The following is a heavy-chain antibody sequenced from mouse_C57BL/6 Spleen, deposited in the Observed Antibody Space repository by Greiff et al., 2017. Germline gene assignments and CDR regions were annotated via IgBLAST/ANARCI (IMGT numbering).Heavy chain of an antibody. CDR2: INPGSGGT. D-gene: IGHD3-1*01. CDR3: ARSPGDHGPDWYFDV. CDR1: GYAFTNYL. V-gene: IGHV1-54*01. J-gene: IGHJ1*03. Sequence: QVQLQQSGAELVRPGTSVKVSCKASGYAFTNYLIEWVKQRPGQCLEWIGVINPGSGGTNYNEKLKGKATLTADKSSSTAYMQISRQTSEDSAVYFCARSPGDHGPDWYFDVWGTGTTVTVSS.